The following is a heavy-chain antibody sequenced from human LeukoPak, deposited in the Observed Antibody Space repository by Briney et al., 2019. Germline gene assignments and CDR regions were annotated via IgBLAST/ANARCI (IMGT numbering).Heavy chain of an antibody. Sequence: PGGSLRLSCAASGFTVSSNYMTWVRQAPGKGLEWVSVIYTSGSTYYADSVKGRFTISRDNSKNTLYLQMNSLRAEDTAVYYCAKMKGTSNWYPIDYWGQGTLVTVSS. V-gene: IGHV3-53*01. D-gene: IGHD6-13*01. J-gene: IGHJ4*02. CDR2: IYTSGST. CDR3: AKMKGTSNWYPIDY. CDR1: GFTVSSNY.